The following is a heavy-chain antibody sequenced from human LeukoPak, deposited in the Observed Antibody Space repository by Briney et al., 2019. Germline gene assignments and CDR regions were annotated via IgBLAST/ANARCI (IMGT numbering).Heavy chain of an antibody. D-gene: IGHD3-3*01. J-gene: IGHJ4*02. CDR2: IKSKTDGGTT. CDR3: TTDLLTIFGVTNNY. V-gene: IGHV3-15*01. Sequence: GGSLRLSCAASGFTFSNAYMSWVRQAPGKALEWVGRIKSKTDGGTTDYAAPVKGRFTISRDDSKNTLYLQMNSLKTEDTAVYYCTTDLLTIFGVTNNYWGQGTLVTVSS. CDR1: GFTFSNAY.